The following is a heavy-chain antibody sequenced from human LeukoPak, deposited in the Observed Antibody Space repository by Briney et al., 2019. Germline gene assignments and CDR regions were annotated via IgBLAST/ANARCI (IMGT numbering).Heavy chain of an antibody. V-gene: IGHV3-11*06. Sequence: GGSLRLSCAASGFTFSDYYMSWIRQAPGKGLEWVSYISSSSSYTNYADSVKGRFTISRDNAKNSLYLQMNSLRAEDTAVYYCARDRPRGSQCSSTSCYPVDYWGQGTLVTVSS. CDR3: ARDRPRGSQCSSTSCYPVDY. CDR1: GFTFSDYY. D-gene: IGHD2-2*01. CDR2: ISSSSSYT. J-gene: IGHJ4*02.